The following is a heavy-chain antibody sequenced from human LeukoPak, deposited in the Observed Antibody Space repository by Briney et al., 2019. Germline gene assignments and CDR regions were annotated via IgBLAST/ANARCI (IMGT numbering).Heavy chain of an antibody. V-gene: IGHV4-39*07. D-gene: IGHD3-22*01. J-gene: IGHJ4*02. CDR3: ARDKHDYYDSGGYSDY. CDR1: GGSISSSSYY. CDR2: IYYSGST. Sequence: SETLSLTCTVSGGSISSSSYYWGWIRQPPGKGLEWIGSIYYSGSTYYNPSLKSRVTISVDTSKNQFSLKLSSVTAADTAVYYCARDKHDYYDSGGYSDYWGQGTLVTVSS.